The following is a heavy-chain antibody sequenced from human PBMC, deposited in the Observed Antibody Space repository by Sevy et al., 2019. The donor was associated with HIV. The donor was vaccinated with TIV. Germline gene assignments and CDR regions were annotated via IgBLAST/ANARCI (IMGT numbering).Heavy chain of an antibody. D-gene: IGHD6-13*01. CDR1: GYTFTGYY. Sequence: ASVKVSCKASGYTFTGYYMHWVRQAPGQGLEWMGWINPNSGGTNYAQKFQGRVTMTRDTSISTAYMELSRLGSDDTAVYYCAREGTYSSSHRRWFDPWGQGTLVTVSS. J-gene: IGHJ5*02. CDR2: INPNSGGT. CDR3: AREGTYSSSHRRWFDP. V-gene: IGHV1-2*02.